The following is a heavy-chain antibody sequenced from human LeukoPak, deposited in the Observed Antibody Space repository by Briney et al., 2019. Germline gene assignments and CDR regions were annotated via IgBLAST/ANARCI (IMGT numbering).Heavy chain of an antibody. CDR3: ARHREGAFDI. Sequence: PSETLSLTCTGSGGSISRYYWTWIRQPPGKGLEWIGYIYYSGSTNYNPSLKSRVTISVDTSKNQFSLKLSSVTAADTAVYYCARHREGAFDIWGRGTVITVSS. CDR1: GGSISRYY. J-gene: IGHJ3*02. V-gene: IGHV4-59*08. CDR2: IYYSGST. D-gene: IGHD1-26*01.